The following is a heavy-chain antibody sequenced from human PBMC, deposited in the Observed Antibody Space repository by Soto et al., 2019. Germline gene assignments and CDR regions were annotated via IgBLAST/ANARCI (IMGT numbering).Heavy chain of an antibody. D-gene: IGHD6-19*01. CDR2: VPYAGNT. CDR1: GDSVTSSRYY. J-gene: IGHJ4*02. CDR3: VRPFAAQTVVGFSL. Sequence: PSETLSLTCTVSGDSVTSSRYYWGWVRQSPGKGLEWIGSVPYAGNTYYNPSLKSRVTLFIDTSKNHFSLSLRSVTAADTAVYYWVRPFAAQTVVGFSLWGKGLLVTVSS. V-gene: IGHV4-39*02.